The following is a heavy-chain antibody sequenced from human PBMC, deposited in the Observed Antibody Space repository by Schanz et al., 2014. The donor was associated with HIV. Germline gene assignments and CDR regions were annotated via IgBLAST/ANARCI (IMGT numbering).Heavy chain of an antibody. V-gene: IGHV3-23*01. CDR3: GTYNYGSGHDY. J-gene: IGHJ4*02. CDR1: GFTFKSYA. Sequence: EVQLLESGGGLVQAGGSLRLSCAASGFTFKSYAMSWVRQAPGKGLEWVSAISTGGERTFYADSVKGRFTISRDNSKNTLYLQMNSLRAEDTAIYHCGTYNYGSGHDYWGQGTLVTVSS. CDR2: ISTGGERT. D-gene: IGHD3-10*01.